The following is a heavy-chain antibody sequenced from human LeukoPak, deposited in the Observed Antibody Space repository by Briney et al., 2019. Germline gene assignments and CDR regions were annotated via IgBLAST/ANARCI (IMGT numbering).Heavy chain of an antibody. CDR2: MYYSGST. Sequence: PSETLSLTCAVSGYSISSGYYWGWIRQPPGKGLEWIGSMYYSGSTYYNASLRSRLTISVDTSKNQFSLKLSSVTAADTAVYYCARHFDRDGYTSNAFDIWGQGTMVTVSS. CDR1: GYSISSGYY. J-gene: IGHJ3*02. D-gene: IGHD5-24*01. CDR3: ARHFDRDGYTSNAFDI. V-gene: IGHV4-38-2*01.